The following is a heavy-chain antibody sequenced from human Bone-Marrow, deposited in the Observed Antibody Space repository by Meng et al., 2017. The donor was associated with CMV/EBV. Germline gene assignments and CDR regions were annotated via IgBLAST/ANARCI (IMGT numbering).Heavy chain of an antibody. V-gene: IGHV3-74*01. CDR3: VRGADGYGNIDS. J-gene: IGHJ4*02. CDR2: IHRDA. CDR1: GFTFSSYW. Sequence: GESLKISCAASGFTFSSYWMHWVRQVPGKGLVWVSRIHRDAYYADSVRGRFTISRDNAKNTLYLQMNSLRAEDTAVYYCVRGADGYGNIDSWGQGTLVTVSS. D-gene: IGHD5-24*01.